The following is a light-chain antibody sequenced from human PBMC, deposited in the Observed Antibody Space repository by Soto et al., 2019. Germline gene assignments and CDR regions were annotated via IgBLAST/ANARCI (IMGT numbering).Light chain of an antibody. V-gene: IGKV1-27*01. CDR2: TAS. CDR3: QKYNSAPWA. CDR1: EVINSY. Sequence: DIEMTQSPSSLSASVGDRVTITCRASEVINSYLAWYQHKPGKVPKLLIYTASTLQSGVPSRFSGSGSGTDFTLTISSLQPEDVATYYCQKYNSAPWAFGQGTKVEIK. J-gene: IGKJ1*01.